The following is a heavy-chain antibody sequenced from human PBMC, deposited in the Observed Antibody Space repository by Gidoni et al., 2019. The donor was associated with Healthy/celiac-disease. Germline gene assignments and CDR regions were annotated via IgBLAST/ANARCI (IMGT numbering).Heavy chain of an antibody. CDR1: GFTFSSYA. Sequence: EVQLLESGGGLVQPGGSLRLSCAASGFTFSSYAMSWVRQAPGKGLEWVSAISGSGGSTYYADSVKGRFTISRDNSKNTLYLQMNSLRAEDTAVYYCAKERITIFGVVTTPFDYWGQGTLVTVSS. V-gene: IGHV3-23*01. D-gene: IGHD3-3*01. CDR3: AKERITIFGVVTTPFDY. J-gene: IGHJ4*02. CDR2: ISGSGGST.